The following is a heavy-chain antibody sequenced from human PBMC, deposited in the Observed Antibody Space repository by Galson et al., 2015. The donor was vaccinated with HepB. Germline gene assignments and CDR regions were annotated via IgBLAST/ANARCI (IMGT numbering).Heavy chain of an antibody. J-gene: IGHJ3*02. CDR2: ISAYNGNT. CDR1: GYTFTSYG. V-gene: IGHV1-18*01. D-gene: IGHD3-3*01. Sequence: SVKVSCKASGYTFTSYGISWVRQAPGQGLEWMGWISAYNGNTNYAQKLQGRVTMTTDTSPSTAYMELRSLRSDDTAAYYCARDLGQYYDFWSAPWGAFDIWGQGTMVTVSS. CDR3: ARDLGQYYDFWSAPWGAFDI.